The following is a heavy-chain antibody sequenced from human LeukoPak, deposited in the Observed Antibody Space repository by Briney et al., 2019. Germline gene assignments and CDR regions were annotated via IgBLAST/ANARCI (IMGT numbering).Heavy chain of an antibody. CDR2: INPNSGGT. Sequence: ASVEVSCKASGYTFTGYYMHWVRQAPGQGLEWMGRINPNSGGTNYAQKFQGRVTMTRDTSISTAYMELSRLRSDDTAVYYCARGGITGTTRGPTRLNDAFDIWGQGTLVTVSS. CDR1: GYTFTGYY. CDR3: ARGGITGTTRGPTRLNDAFDI. V-gene: IGHV1-2*06. D-gene: IGHD1-20*01. J-gene: IGHJ3*02.